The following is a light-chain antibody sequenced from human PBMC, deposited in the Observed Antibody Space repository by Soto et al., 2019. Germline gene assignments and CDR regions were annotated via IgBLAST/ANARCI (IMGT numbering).Light chain of an antibody. CDR1: QSVSDW. CDR2: DAS. Sequence: DIQMTQSPSTLSASVGDRVTVTCRASQSVSDWLAWYQQKPGKAPKLLIYDASNLESGVPSRFSGSGSGTEFTLTISSLQHDDFETYYCQQSNSNSHTLGQRTKVDIK. J-gene: IGKJ1*01. CDR3: QQSNSNSHT. V-gene: IGKV1-5*01.